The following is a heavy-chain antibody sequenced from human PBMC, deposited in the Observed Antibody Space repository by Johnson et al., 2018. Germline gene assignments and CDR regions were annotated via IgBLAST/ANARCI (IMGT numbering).Heavy chain of an antibody. J-gene: IGHJ6*03. CDR1: GFTFSSYA. D-gene: IGHD3-3*01. CDR3: AKDNYDFWSGYYTGISYMDV. V-gene: IGHV3-23*01. Sequence: VQLQESGGGLVQXGGSXRLXCAASGFTFSSYAMSWVRQAPGKGLEWVSAISGSGGSTYYADSVKGRFTISRDNSKNTLDLQMHSRRAEDTAVYYCAKDNYDFWSGYYTGISYMDVWGKGTTVTVSS. CDR2: ISGSGGST.